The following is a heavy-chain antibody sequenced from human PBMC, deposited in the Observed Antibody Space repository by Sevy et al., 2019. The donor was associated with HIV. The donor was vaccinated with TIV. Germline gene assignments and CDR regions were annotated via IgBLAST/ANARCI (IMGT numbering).Heavy chain of an antibody. Sequence: GGSLRLSCAASGFTVSSNYMSWVRQAPGKGLEWVSVIYSGSSTYYADSVKGRFTISRDNSKNTLYLQMNSLRAEDTAVYYCARWCYYDSSVDYWGQGTLVTVSS. V-gene: IGHV3-66*01. CDR1: GFTVSSNY. CDR3: ARWCYYDSSVDY. D-gene: IGHD3-22*01. J-gene: IGHJ4*02. CDR2: IYSGSST.